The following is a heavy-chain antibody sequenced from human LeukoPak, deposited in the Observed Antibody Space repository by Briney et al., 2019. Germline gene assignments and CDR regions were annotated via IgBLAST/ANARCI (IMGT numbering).Heavy chain of an antibody. D-gene: IGHD3-16*02. CDR3: ARGARALVTFGGVIVTSYMDV. V-gene: IGHV4-4*07. CDR1: GGSISSYY. Sequence: SETLSLTCTVSGGSISSYYWSWIRQPAGKGLEWIGRIYTSGSTNYNPSLKSRVTMSVDTSKNPFSLKLSSVTAADTAVYYCARGARALVTFGGVIVTSYMDVWGKGTTVTISS. CDR2: IYTSGST. J-gene: IGHJ6*03.